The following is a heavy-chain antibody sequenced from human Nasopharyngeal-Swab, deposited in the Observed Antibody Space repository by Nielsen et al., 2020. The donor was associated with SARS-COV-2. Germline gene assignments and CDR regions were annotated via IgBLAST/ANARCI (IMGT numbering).Heavy chain of an antibody. J-gene: IGHJ3*02. D-gene: IGHD2-8*02. CDR3: ARRGTGGKKGAFDI. Sequence: WIRQSPSRGLEWLGRTYYRSKWYNDYAVSVKSRITINPDTSKNQFSLQLNSVTAADTAVYYCARRGTGGKKGAFDIWGQGTMVTVSS. V-gene: IGHV6-1*01. CDR2: TYYRSKWYN.